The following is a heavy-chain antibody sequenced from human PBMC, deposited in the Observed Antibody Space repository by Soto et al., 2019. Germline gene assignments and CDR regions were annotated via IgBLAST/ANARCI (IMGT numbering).Heavy chain of an antibody. J-gene: IGHJ5*02. V-gene: IGHV3-21*01. Sequence: EVQLVESGGGLVKPGGSLRLSCAASGFTFSSYVMNWARQAPGKGLEWVSSISSSSSDIYYAYSVKGRFTISRDNAKNSLYLQMNSLRAEDTAVYYCARGSPVTSGGRWFDPWGQGTLVTVSS. D-gene: IGHD3-16*01. CDR2: ISSSSSDI. CDR1: GFTFSSYV. CDR3: ARGSPVTSGGRWFDP.